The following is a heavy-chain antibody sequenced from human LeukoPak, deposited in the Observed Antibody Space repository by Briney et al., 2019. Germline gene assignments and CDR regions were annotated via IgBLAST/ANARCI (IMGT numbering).Heavy chain of an antibody. CDR2: ISSTTSI. Sequence: GGSLRLSCVGSGFTFSSYGMNWVRQAPGKGLEWIAYISSTTSIYYADSVKGRFTISRDNAKNSVFLQMNSLRDEDTAVYYCAREMPTIKVDYWGQGTLVTVSS. D-gene: IGHD5-24*01. J-gene: IGHJ4*02. CDR3: AREMPTIKVDY. V-gene: IGHV3-48*02. CDR1: GFTFSSYG.